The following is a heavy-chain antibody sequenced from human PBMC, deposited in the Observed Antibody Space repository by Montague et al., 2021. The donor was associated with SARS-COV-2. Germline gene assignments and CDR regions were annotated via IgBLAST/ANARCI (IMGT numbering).Heavy chain of an antibody. J-gene: IGHJ4*02. CDR2: TNYRSKWTS. CDR3: VRDTGSAQAGFDA. D-gene: IGHD4-17*01. Sequence: CAISGDSVWSNTAAWNWIRQSPSGGLEWLGRTNYRSKWTSDYATSVEGRVSIDPDTSKNQFFLHLRSVTPDDTGAYYCVRDTGSAQAGFDAWGQGTLVTVSS. V-gene: IGHV6-1*01. CDR1: GDSVWSNTAA.